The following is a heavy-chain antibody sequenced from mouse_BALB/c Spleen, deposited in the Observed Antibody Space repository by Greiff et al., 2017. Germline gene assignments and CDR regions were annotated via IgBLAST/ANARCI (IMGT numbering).Heavy chain of an antibody. CDR2: ISYDGSN. D-gene: IGHD2-14*01. CDR3: ARYRYYFDY. J-gene: IGHJ2*01. Sequence: EVKLVESGPGLVKPSQSLSLTCSVTGYSITSGYYWNWIRQFPGNKLEWMGYISYDGSNNYNPSLKNRISITRDTSKNQFFLKLNSVTTEDTATYYCARYRYYFDYWGQGTTLTVSS. V-gene: IGHV3-6*02. CDR1: GYSITSGYY.